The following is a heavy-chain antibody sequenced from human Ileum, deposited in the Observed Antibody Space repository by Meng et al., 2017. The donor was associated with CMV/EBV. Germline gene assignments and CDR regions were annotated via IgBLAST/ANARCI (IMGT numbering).Heavy chain of an antibody. D-gene: IGHD3-3*01. CDR2: IVVGSGNT. V-gene: IGHV1-58*01. Sequence: SVKVSCKASGFTFTRSAVHWVRQARGQRLEWIGWIVVGSGNTNYAQRFQERVTITRDMSTSTAYMELNSLRSEDTAVYYCAADSTLYDFLRYGLDVWGQGTTVTVSS. J-gene: IGHJ6*02. CDR3: AADSTLYDFLRYGLDV. CDR1: GFTFTRSA.